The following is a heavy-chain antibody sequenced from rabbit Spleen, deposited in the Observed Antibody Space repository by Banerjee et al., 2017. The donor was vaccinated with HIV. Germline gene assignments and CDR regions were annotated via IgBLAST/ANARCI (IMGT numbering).Heavy chain of an antibody. J-gene: IGHJ6*01. CDR2: IYGGGGST. Sequence: QEQLKESGGGLVQPGGSLKLSCKASGFTLSTYYMCWFLQAPGKGPEWIVCIYGGGGSTYFASWVNGRFTVSRSASLNTVNLQLPSLTAAGPATYFCTRLFGYAGSGYPNYGMDCGGKGPSSPS. CDR3: TRLFGYAGSGYPNYGMD. D-gene: IGHD6-1*01. V-gene: IGHV1S47*01. CDR1: GFTLSTYY.